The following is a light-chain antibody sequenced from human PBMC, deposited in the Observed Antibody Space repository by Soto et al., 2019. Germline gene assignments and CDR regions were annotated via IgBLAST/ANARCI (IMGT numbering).Light chain of an antibody. CDR3: QQYNNWPPRWT. J-gene: IGKJ1*01. Sequence: EIVMTQSPATLSVSPGERATLSCRASQSVSSNLAWYQQKPGQAPRPLIYGASTRATGIPARFSGSGSGTEFTLTISSLQSEDFAVYYCQQYNNWPPRWTFGQGTKVEIK. CDR1: QSVSSN. CDR2: GAS. V-gene: IGKV3-15*01.